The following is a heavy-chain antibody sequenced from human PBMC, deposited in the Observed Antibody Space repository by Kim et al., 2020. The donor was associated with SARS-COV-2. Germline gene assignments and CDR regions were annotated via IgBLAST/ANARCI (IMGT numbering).Heavy chain of an antibody. Sequence: SETLSLTCAVYGGSFSSHHWNWIRQPPGKGLEWIGEINHSGSTNYNPSLKSRVTISVDTSKNQFSLKLNSVTAADTAVYYCANYYYYDVDVWGQGTTVTV. V-gene: IGHV4-34*01. J-gene: IGHJ6*02. CDR1: GGSFSSHH. CDR2: INHSGST. CDR3: ANYYYYDVDV.